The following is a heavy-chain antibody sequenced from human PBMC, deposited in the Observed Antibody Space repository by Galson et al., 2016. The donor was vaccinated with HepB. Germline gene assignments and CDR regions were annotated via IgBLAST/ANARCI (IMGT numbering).Heavy chain of an antibody. Sequence: PALVKPTQTLTLTCTLSGFSLSTSGMCVTWIRQSPGKALEWLAFIDWTDDKYYSPSLETRLTISKDTSKSQVVLTMTNMEAVDTATYFCARMGTADTCHGNYRMDVWGQGTTVTVSS. D-gene: IGHD2-21*02. CDR3: ARMGTADTCHGNYRMDV. CDR1: GFSLSTSGMC. CDR2: IDWTDDK. J-gene: IGHJ6*02. V-gene: IGHV2-70*01.